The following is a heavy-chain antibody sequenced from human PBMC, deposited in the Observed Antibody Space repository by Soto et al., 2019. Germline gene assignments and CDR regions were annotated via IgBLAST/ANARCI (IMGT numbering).Heavy chain of an antibody. CDR2: IYYSGST. CDR3: ARHVGQLATYYFDY. V-gene: IGHV4-39*01. CDR1: GGSISSSSYY. Sequence: SETLSLTCTVSGGSISSSSYYWGWIRQPPGKGLEWIGSIYYSGSTYYNPSLKSRVTISVDTSKNQFSLKLSSVTAADTAVYYCARHVGQLATYYFDYWGQGTLVTVPS. J-gene: IGHJ4*02. D-gene: IGHD6-13*01.